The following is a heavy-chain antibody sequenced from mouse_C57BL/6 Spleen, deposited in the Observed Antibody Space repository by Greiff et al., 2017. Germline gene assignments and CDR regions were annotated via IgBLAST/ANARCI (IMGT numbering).Heavy chain of an antibody. CDR3: TREGNFMVTTDLYFDY. D-gene: IGHD2-2*01. CDR1: GYTFTSYW. Sequence: EVQLQQSGTVLARPGASVKMSCKTSGYTFTSYWMHWVKQRPGPGLEWIGAIYPGNSDTSYNQKFKGKAKLTAVTSASTAYMELSSLTNEDSAVYYCTREGNFMVTTDLYFDYWGQGTTLTVSS. CDR2: IYPGNSDT. V-gene: IGHV1-5*01. J-gene: IGHJ2*01.